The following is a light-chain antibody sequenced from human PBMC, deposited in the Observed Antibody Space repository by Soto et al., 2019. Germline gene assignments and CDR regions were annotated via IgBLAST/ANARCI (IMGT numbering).Light chain of an antibody. J-gene: IGKJ5*01. V-gene: IGKV1-33*01. CDR1: QDITNY. CDR3: QQYDDLPIT. CDR2: DAY. Sequence: DLQMTQSPSSLSASVGDRVTITCQASQDITNYLNWYQQKPGKPPKLLINDAYNVETGVPSRFSGSGSGTHFSFTINSLQPEDFAKYYCQQYDDLPITFGLGTRLDIK.